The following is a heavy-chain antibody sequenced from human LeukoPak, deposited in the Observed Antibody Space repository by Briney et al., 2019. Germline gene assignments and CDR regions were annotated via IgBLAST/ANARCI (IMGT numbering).Heavy chain of an antibody. D-gene: IGHD2-2*01. CDR3: AREPLRQTAAMTFDY. V-gene: IGHV6-1*01. Sequence: SQTLSLTCAISGDSVSSNSAAWNWIRQSPSRGLEWLGRTYYRSKWYNDYAVSVKSRITINPDTFKNQFSLQLNSVTPEDTAVYYCAREPLRQTAAMTFDYWGQGTLVTVSS. CDR2: TYYRSKWYN. J-gene: IGHJ4*02. CDR1: GDSVSSNSAA.